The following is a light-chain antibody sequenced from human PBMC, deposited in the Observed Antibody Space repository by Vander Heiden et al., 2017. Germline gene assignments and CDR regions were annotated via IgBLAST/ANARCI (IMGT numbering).Light chain of an antibody. CDR3: QSYDSGLRGVV. Sequence: QSVLTQPPSVSGAPGQRVTISCTGSSSNIGAAYDVHWYQQFPGTAPKLLIYGNSNRPSGVPDRFSGSKSGTSASLAITGLQAEDEADYYCQSYDSGLRGVVFGGGTKLTVL. CDR2: GNS. V-gene: IGLV1-40*01. CDR1: SSNIGAAYD. J-gene: IGLJ2*01.